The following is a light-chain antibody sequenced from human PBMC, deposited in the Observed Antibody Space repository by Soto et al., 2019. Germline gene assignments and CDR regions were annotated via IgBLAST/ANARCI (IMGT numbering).Light chain of an antibody. CDR1: QSISRW. CDR2: EAS. CDR3: QQYKTFLT. J-gene: IGKJ1*01. V-gene: IGKV1-5*03. Sequence: DIQMTQSPSTLSAVGDRVTITCRASQSISRWLAWYQQKPGKAPKLLINEASSLESGVPSRFSGSGSGIEFTLTISSLQPDDFATYYCQQYKTFLTFGQGTKVEIK.